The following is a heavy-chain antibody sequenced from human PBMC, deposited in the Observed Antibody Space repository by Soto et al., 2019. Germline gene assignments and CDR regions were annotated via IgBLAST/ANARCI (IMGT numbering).Heavy chain of an antibody. CDR1: GGTFSSYA. Sequence: SVKVSCKASGGTFSSYAISWVRQAPGQGLEWMGGIIPIFGTANYAQKFQGRVTITADKSTSTAYMELSSLRSEDTAVYYCARVRGWLVIGAWFDPWGQGTLVTVSS. D-gene: IGHD6-19*01. CDR2: IIPIFGTA. CDR3: ARVRGWLVIGAWFDP. J-gene: IGHJ5*02. V-gene: IGHV1-69*06.